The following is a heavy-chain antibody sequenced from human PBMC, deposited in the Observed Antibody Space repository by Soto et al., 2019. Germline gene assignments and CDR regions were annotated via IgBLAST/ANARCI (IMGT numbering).Heavy chain of an antibody. Sequence: ASVKVSCKASGYTFTSYAMHWVRQAPGQRLEWMGWINAGNGNTKYSQKFQGRVTITRDTSASTAYMELSSLRSEDTAVYYCASVSSVQLELGALDICGQGTMVPVSS. CDR1: GYTFTSYA. J-gene: IGHJ3*02. CDR3: ASVSSVQLELGALDI. V-gene: IGHV1-3*01. CDR2: INAGNGNT. D-gene: IGHD1-7*01.